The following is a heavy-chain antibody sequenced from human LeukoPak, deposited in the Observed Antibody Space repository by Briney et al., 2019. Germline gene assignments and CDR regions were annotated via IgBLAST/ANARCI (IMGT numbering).Heavy chain of an antibody. D-gene: IGHD1-26*01. CDR1: GGSISSYY. V-gene: IGHV4-59*01. CDR2: IYYSGIT. Sequence: SETLSLTCTVSGGSISSYYWSWIRQPPGKGLEWIGYIYYSGITNYNPSLKSRVITSVDTSKNQFSLKLSSVTAADTAVYYCARAGRWEGRPHAFDIWGQGTMVTVSS. J-gene: IGHJ3*02. CDR3: ARAGRWEGRPHAFDI.